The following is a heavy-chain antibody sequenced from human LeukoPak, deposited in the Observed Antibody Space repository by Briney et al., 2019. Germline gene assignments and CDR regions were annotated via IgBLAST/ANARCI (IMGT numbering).Heavy chain of an antibody. CDR3: ARGDWQYINNWSNWLDP. CDR1: GGSIRSGSYF. D-gene: IGHD1-1*01. Sequence: PSQTLSLTCTVSGGSIRSGSYFWTWIRQPAGKALEWIGRVDSSGTTNYNPSLKSRVTISVDTSKNQFSLKLSSVTAADTAVYYCARGDWQYINNWSNWLDPWGQGTLVTVSS. CDR2: VDSSGTT. V-gene: IGHV4-61*02. J-gene: IGHJ5*02.